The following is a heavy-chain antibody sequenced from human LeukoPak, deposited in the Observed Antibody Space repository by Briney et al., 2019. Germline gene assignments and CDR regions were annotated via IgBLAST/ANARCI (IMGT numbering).Heavy chain of an antibody. CDR3: ARDGPLLGRMNSFDP. J-gene: IGHJ5*02. V-gene: IGHV4-4*07. D-gene: IGHD2-8*01. CDR1: GGSISSYY. CDR2: IYTSGST. Sequence: SETLSLTCTVSGGSISSYYWSWIRQPAGKGLEWIGRIYTSGSTNYNPSLKSRVTMSVDTSKNQFSLKLSSVTAADTAVYYCARDGPLLGRMNSFDPWGQGTLVTVSP.